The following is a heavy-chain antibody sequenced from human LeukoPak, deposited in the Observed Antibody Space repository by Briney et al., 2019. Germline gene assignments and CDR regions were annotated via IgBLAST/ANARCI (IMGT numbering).Heavy chain of an antibody. CDR2: INIDGSTT. CDR3: AKGGGWLYYFDY. D-gene: IGHD6-19*01. CDR1: GFTFSSYW. Sequence: GGSLRLSCAASGFTFSSYWMHWVRQAPGKGLEWVSRINIDGSTTNYADSVKGRFTISRDNSKNTLYLQMNSLRAEDTAIYYCAKGGGWLYYFDYWGQGTLVTVSS. V-gene: IGHV3-74*01. J-gene: IGHJ4*02.